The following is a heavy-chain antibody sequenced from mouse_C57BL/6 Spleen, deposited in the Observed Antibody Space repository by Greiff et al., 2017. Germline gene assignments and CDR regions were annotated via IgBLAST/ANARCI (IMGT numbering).Heavy chain of an antibody. J-gene: IGHJ4*01. CDR1: GYTFTDHT. CDR3: AREYYCNTQYYAMDF. D-gene: IGHD1-1*01. Sequence: VQLQQSDAELVKPGASVKISCKVSGYTFTDHTIHWMKQRPEQGLEWIGHIYPRDGSTKYNEKFNGKATLTADKSSSTAYMQLISLSSEDSAVYFCAREYYCNTQYYAMDFWGQGTSVTVSS. CDR2: IYPRDGST. V-gene: IGHV1-78*01.